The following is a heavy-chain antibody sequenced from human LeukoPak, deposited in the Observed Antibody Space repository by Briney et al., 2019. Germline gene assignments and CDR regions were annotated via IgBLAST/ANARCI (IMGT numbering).Heavy chain of an antibody. CDR2: INHSGST. Sequence: KPSETLSLTCAGYGGAFSGYYWGWIRPAPGKGLGGIWEINHSGSTNYNPSLKSRVTISVDTSKNQFSLKLSSVTAADTAVYYCARGTITGTSYYMDVWGKGTTVTVSS. CDR3: ARGTITGTSYYMDV. J-gene: IGHJ6*03. V-gene: IGHV4-34*01. CDR1: GGAFSGYY. D-gene: IGHD1-7*01.